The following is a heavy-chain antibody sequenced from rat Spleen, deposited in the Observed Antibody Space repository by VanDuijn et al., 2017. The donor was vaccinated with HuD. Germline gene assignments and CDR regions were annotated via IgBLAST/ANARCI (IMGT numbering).Heavy chain of an antibody. J-gene: IGHJ2*01. D-gene: IGHD1-9*01. Sequence: EVQLVESDGGLVQPGRSLKLSCAASGFTFSDYYMAWVRQAPTKGLEWVATITYGGSNTYYRDSVKGRFTNPRDNAKSSLYLQMDSLRSGDTATYYCGRHGYNYYFDYWGQGVMVTVSS. CDR1: GFTFSDYY. CDR3: GRHGYNYYFDY. V-gene: IGHV5-29*01. CDR2: ITYGGSNT.